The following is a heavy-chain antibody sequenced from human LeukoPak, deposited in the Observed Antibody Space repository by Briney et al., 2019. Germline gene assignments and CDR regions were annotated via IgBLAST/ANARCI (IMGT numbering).Heavy chain of an antibody. CDR3: VRDFEFYYDSSGEFPPDY. J-gene: IGHJ4*02. CDR1: GFTFSMYW. CDR2: IKKDGSDK. V-gene: IGHV3-7*01. Sequence: PGGSLRLSCAASGFTFSMYWMSWVRQAPGKGLEWLANIKKDGSDKYYVDSVKGRFTISRDNAKNSLYLQMNSLRAEDTAVYFYVRDFEFYYDSSGEFPPDYWGQGTLVTVSS. D-gene: IGHD3-22*01.